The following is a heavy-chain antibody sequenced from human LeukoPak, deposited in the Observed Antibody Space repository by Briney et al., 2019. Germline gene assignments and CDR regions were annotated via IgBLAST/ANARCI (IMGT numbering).Heavy chain of an antibody. J-gene: IGHJ3*02. Sequence: ASVKVSFEASGYTFRQYSISWVRQAPGKGFEWMGWVSPSHTTRVYAQEFQGRVTMTADTNTNTVSMELRSLRFDDTAVYFCARDYILPLETDNGDGFAIWGQGTVVTVSS. CDR1: GYTFRQYS. CDR2: VSPSHTTR. V-gene: IGHV1-18*01. CDR3: ARDYILPLETDNGDGFAI. D-gene: IGHD3-3*02.